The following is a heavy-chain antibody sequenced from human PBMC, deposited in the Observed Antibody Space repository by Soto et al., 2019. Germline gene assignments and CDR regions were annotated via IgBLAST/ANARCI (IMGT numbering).Heavy chain of an antibody. CDR3: ARGRYSSGGSCFRYFGY. J-gene: IGHJ4*02. V-gene: IGHV3-64*01. D-gene: IGHD2-15*01. Sequence: EVQLVESGGGLVQPGGSLRPSCAASGFTFSSYAMYWVRQAPGKGLEYVSTISSDGGSTYYENSVKGRFTISRDSSKNTLYLQMGILRAEDMAVYYCARGRYSSGGSCFRYFGYWGQGTLLTVSS. CDR2: ISSDGGST. CDR1: GFTFSSYA.